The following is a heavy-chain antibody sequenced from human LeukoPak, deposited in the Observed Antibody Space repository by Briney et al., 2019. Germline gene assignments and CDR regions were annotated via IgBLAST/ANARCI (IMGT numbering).Heavy chain of an antibody. J-gene: IGHJ4*02. CDR3: TRDRTTITLFEL. CDR1: GFSISSYW. V-gene: IGHV3-74*01. D-gene: IGHD4-11*01. CDR2: ISPDGSTT. Sequence: GGSLRLSCAASGFSISSYWMHWVRQVPGKGLVWVSRISPDGSTTGYADSVKGRFTVSRDNARNTLYLQINSLRAEDSAVYYCTRDRTTITLFELWGQGTLVTVSS.